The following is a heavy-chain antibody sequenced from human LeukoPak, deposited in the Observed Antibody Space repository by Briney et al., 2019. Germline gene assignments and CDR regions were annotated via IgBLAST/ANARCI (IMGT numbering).Heavy chain of an antibody. J-gene: IGHJ4*02. CDR3: ARRPGEYGGNGFDN. Sequence: SETLSLTCTVSGGSISSGGYYWAWIRQPPGKGLEWIGSIYYSGSTHYNPSLKSRVTISVDTSKNQFSLKLSSVTAADTAVYYCARRPGEYGGNGFDNWGQGTLVTVSS. V-gene: IGHV4-39*01. D-gene: IGHD4-23*01. CDR1: GGSISSGGYY. CDR2: IYYSGST.